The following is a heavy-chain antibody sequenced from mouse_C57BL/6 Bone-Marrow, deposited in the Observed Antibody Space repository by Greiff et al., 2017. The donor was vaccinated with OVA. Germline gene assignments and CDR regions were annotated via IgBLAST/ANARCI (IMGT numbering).Heavy chain of an antibody. V-gene: IGHV1-54*01. CDR2: INPGSGGT. CDR3: ARGLYAMDY. J-gene: IGHJ4*01. Sequence: VQVVESGAELVRPGTSVKVSCKASGYAFTNYLIEWVKQRPGQGLEWIGVINPGSGGTNYNEKFKGKATLTADKSSSTAYMQLSSLTSEDSAVYFCARGLYAMDYWGQGTSVTVSS. CDR1: GYAFTNYL.